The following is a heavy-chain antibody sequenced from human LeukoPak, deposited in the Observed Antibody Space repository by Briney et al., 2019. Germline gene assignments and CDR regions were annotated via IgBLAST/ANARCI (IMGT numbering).Heavy chain of an antibody. CDR3: ARSLYYYDSSVGMTMPYYFDD. J-gene: IGHJ4*02. D-gene: IGHD3-22*01. Sequence: GGSLRLSCAASGFTFNIFAMHWVRRAPGKGLEWVAVIWHDGSNKYYVDSVKGRFTISRDNSKNTLYLQMNSLRAEDTAVYYCARSLYYYDSSVGMTMPYYFDDWGQGTLVTVSS. V-gene: IGHV3-33*01. CDR1: GFTFNIFA. CDR2: IWHDGSNK.